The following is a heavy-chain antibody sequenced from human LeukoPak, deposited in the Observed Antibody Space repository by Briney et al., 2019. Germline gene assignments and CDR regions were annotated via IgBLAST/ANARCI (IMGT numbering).Heavy chain of an antibody. Sequence: SVKVSCKASGGTFNNFAISWVRQAPGQGLEWMGGIIPIFETAKYAQKFQGRVTITADDSTSTAYMEMSSLRSEDTAVYYCAISGYTTGWYAEGWFDPWGQGTLVTVSS. CDR3: AISGYTTGWYAEGWFDP. CDR1: GGTFNNFA. J-gene: IGHJ5*02. D-gene: IGHD6-19*01. CDR2: IIPIFETA. V-gene: IGHV1-69*01.